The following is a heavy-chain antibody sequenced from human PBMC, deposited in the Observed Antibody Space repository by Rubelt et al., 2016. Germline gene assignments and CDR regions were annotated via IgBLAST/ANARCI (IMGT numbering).Heavy chain of an antibody. CDR2: INAGNGNT. Sequence: QIQLVQSGAEVKKPGASVKVSCKASGYTFTSYAMHWVRQAPGQRLEWMGWINAGNGNTKYSQKFQGRVTITRDTSASTAYMELSSLRSEDTAVYYCASDSSGWYGGFDYWGQGTLVTVSS. D-gene: IGHD6-19*01. J-gene: IGHJ4*02. CDR3: ASDSSGWYGGFDY. V-gene: IGHV1-3*01. CDR1: GYTFTSYA.